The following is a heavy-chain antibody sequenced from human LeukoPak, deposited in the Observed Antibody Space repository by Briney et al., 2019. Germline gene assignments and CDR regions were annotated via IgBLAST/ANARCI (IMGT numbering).Heavy chain of an antibody. D-gene: IGHD6-13*01. CDR2: INHSGST. Sequence: SETLSLTCAVYGGSFSGYYWSWIRQPPGKGLEWIGEINHSGSTNYNPSLKSRVTISVDTSKNQFSLKLSSVTAADTAVYYCASGYSSSWSSPLCYFDYWGQGTLVTVSS. CDR3: ASGYSSSWSSPLCYFDY. CDR1: GGSFSGYY. V-gene: IGHV4-34*01. J-gene: IGHJ4*02.